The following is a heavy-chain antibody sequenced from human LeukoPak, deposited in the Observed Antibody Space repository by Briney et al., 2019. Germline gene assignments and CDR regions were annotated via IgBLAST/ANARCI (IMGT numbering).Heavy chain of an antibody. Sequence: GSLRLSCAASGFTFSSYWMSWVRQAPGKGLEWIGEINHSGSTNYNPSLKSRVTISVDTSKNQFSLKLSSVTAADTAVYYCARTGTADAFDIWGQGTMVTVSS. V-gene: IGHV4-34*01. CDR3: ARTGTADAFDI. CDR1: GFTFSSYW. CDR2: INHSGST. D-gene: IGHD1-1*01. J-gene: IGHJ3*02.